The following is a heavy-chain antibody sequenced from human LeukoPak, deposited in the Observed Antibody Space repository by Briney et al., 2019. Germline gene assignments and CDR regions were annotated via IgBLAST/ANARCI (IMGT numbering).Heavy chain of an antibody. Sequence: SETLSLTCAVYGWSFSGYYLSWVRQPPGKGLEWIGEINHSGSTKYNPSLKRRVTISVDTSTTQFSLKLSSVTASATAVYYSARVGGDCSSRRCPNYYSYGMAVWGKGTTVTVSS. CDR3: ARVGGDCSSRRCPNYYSYGMAV. V-gene: IGHV4-34*01. D-gene: IGHD2-2*01. CDR2: INHSGST. J-gene: IGHJ6*04. CDR1: GWSFSGYY.